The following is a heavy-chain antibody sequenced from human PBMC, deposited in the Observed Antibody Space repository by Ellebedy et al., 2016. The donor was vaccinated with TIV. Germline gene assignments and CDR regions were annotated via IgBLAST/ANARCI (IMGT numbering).Heavy chain of an antibody. CDR2: INDDGSST. CDR1: GFTFSSYW. V-gene: IGHV3-74*01. D-gene: IGHD3-16*01. CDR3: AKDKRMITFGEVIDF. Sequence: PGGSLRLSCAASGFTFSSYWMHWVRQAPGKGLVWVSRINDDGSSTSYAESVKGRFTVSRDNAKNSLYLQMNSLRAEDTALYYCAKDKRMITFGEVIDFWGQGTLVTVSS. J-gene: IGHJ4*02.